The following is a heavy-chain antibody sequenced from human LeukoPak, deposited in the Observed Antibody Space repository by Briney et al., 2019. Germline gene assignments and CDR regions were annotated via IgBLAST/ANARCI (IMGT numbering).Heavy chain of an antibody. J-gene: IGHJ4*02. CDR2: ISYDGSNK. CDR3: AKSPEHIVLMVYAIDY. V-gene: IGHV3-30*18. D-gene: IGHD2-8*01. Sequence: GGSLRLSCAASGFTFRSYGMHWVRQAPGKGLEWVAVISYDGSNKYYADSVKGRFTISRDNSKNTLYLQMNSLRAEDTAVYYRAKSPEHIVLMVYAIDYWGQGTLVTVSS. CDR1: GFTFRSYG.